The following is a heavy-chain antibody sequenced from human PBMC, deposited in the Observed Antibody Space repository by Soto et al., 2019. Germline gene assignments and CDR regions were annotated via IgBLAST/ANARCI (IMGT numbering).Heavy chain of an antibody. Sequence: ASAKVSCKSSGYTFTSYGISCVRQAPGQGLEWMGWISAYNGNTNYAQKLQGRVTMTTDTSTSTAYMELRSLRSDDTAVYYCARDARIAAAGTFGYWGQGTLVTVSS. CDR2: ISAYNGNT. CDR1: GYTFTSYG. J-gene: IGHJ4*02. D-gene: IGHD6-13*01. V-gene: IGHV1-18*01. CDR3: ARDARIAAAGTFGY.